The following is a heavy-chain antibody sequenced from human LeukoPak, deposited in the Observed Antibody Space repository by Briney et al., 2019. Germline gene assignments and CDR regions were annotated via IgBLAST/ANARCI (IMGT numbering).Heavy chain of an antibody. D-gene: IGHD3-10*01. V-gene: IGHV4-34*01. CDR1: GGSFSGYY. CDR2: INHSGST. Sequence: ASETLSLTCAVYGGSFSGYYWSLIRQPPGKGLEWIGEINHSGSTNYNPSLKSRVTISVETSKNQFSLKLSSVTAADTAVYYCARGVMVRGVIIVYYMDVWGKGTTVTVSS. J-gene: IGHJ6*03. CDR3: ARGVMVRGVIIVYYMDV.